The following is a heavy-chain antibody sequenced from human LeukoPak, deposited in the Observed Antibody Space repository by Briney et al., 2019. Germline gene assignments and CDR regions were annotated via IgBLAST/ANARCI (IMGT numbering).Heavy chain of an antibody. J-gene: IGHJ6*02. V-gene: IGHV1-46*01. CDR2: INPSGGST. CDR1: GYTFTSYY. Sequence: ASVKVSCKASGYTFTSYYMHWVRQAPGQGLEWMGIINPSGGSTSYAQKFKGRVTMTRDTSTSTVYMELSSLRSEDTAVYYCARDRTYDSSGYYRTSSYYGMDVWGQGTTVTVSS. CDR3: ARDRTYDSSGYYRTSSYYGMDV. D-gene: IGHD3-22*01.